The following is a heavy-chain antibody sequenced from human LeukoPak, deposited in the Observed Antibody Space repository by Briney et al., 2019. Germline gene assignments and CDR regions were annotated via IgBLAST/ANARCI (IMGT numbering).Heavy chain of an antibody. Sequence: PGGSLRLSCAASGFTFSSYSMNWVRQAPGKGREWVSSISSSSSYIYYADSVKGRFTISRDNAKNSLYLQMNSLRAEDTAVYYCARDLFGIAAAGRGDWFDPWGQGTLVTVSS. CDR1: GFTFSSYS. CDR3: ARDLFGIAAAGRGDWFDP. D-gene: IGHD6-13*01. CDR2: ISSSSSYI. V-gene: IGHV3-21*01. J-gene: IGHJ5*02.